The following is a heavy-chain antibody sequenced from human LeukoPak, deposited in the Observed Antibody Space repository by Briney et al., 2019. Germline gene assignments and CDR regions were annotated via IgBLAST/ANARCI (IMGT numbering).Heavy chain of an antibody. CDR1: GGTFISYA. V-gene: IGHV1-69*13. D-gene: IGHD4-17*01. CDR3: ARSPGYGDYLYYFDY. J-gene: IGHJ4*02. CDR2: IIPIFGTA. Sequence: SVKVSCKASGGTFISYAISWVRQAPGQGPEWMGGIIPIFGTANYAQKFQGRVTITADESTSTAYMELSSLRSEDTAVYYCARSPGYGDYLYYFDYWGQGTLVTVSS.